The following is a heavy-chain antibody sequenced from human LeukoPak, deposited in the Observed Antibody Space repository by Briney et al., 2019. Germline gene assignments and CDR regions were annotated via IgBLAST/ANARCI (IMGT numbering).Heavy chain of an antibody. CDR1: GGTFSSYA. V-gene: IGHV1-69*04. D-gene: IGHD2-2*01. CDR2: IIPILGIA. Sequence: SVKVSCKASGGTFSSYAISWVRQAPAQGLEWMGRIIPILGIANYAQKFQGRVTITADKSTSTAYMELSSLRSEDTAVYYCARDGIVGDCSSTSCYEIDYYFDYWGQGTLVTVSS. J-gene: IGHJ4*02. CDR3: ARDGIVGDCSSTSCYEIDYYFDY.